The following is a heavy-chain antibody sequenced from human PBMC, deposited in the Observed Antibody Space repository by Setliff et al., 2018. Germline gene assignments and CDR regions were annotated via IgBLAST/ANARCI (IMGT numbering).Heavy chain of an antibody. Sequence: GGSLRLSCVGSDFTFSNSAMGWVRQAPGKGLEWVSVIYSGGSRTYSADSVKGRFTIFRDNSRNTLHLQMNSLRAEDTAVYYCARSESCGATNCSPFDYWGQGTLVTVSS. J-gene: IGHJ4*02. CDR3: ARSESCGATNCSPFDY. CDR2: IYSGGSRT. CDR1: DFTFSNSA. D-gene: IGHD2-2*01. V-gene: IGHV3-23*03.